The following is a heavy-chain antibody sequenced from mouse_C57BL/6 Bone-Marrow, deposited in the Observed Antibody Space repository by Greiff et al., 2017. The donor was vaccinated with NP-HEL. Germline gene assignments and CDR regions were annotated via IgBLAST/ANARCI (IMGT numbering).Heavy chain of an antibody. J-gene: IGHJ1*03. CDR2: ISSGSSTI. CDR3: ARDSPYSYYYGSRGYVDV. Sequence: EVMLVESGGGLVKPGGSLKLSCAASGFTFSDYGMHWVRQAPEKGLEWVAYISSGSSTIYYADTVKGRFTISRDNAKNTLFLQMTSLRSEDTAMYYCARDSPYSYYYGSRGYVDVWGTGTTVTVSS. CDR1: GFTFSDYG. V-gene: IGHV5-17*01. D-gene: IGHD1-1*01.